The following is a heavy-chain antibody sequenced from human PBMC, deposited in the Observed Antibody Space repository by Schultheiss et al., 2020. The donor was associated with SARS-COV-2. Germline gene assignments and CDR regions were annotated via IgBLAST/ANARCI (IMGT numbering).Heavy chain of an antibody. D-gene: IGHD5-12*01. Sequence: ASVKVSCKASGYTFTSYYMHWVRQAPGQGLEWMGIINPSGGSTSYAQKFQGRVTITADKSTSTAYMELSSLRSEDTAVYYCASGGSGYVQLDPWGQGTLVTVSS. V-gene: IGHV1-46*01. CDR3: ASGGSGYVQLDP. CDR2: INPSGGST. CDR1: GYTFTSYY. J-gene: IGHJ5*02.